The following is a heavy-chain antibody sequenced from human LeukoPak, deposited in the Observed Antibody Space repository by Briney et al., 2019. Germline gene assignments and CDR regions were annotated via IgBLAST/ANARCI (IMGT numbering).Heavy chain of an antibody. CDR1: GGSISSGGSR. Sequence: SQTLSLTCNVSGGSISSGGSRWSWIRQHPGKGLEWIGYIYYSGSTYYNPSLESRLTMSVDTSKNQFSLHLTSVTAADTAVYYCARDWGTYFDYWGQGTLVTGSS. J-gene: IGHJ4*02. CDR3: ARDWGTYFDY. D-gene: IGHD7-27*01. CDR2: IYYSGST. V-gene: IGHV4-31*03.